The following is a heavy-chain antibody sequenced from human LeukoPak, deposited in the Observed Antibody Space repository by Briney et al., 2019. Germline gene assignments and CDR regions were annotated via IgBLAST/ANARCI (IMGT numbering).Heavy chain of an antibody. V-gene: IGHV4-39*01. D-gene: IGHD3-3*01. J-gene: IGHJ6*03. Sequence: SETLSLTCTVSGGSISSSSYYWGWIRQPPGKGLEWIGSIYYSGSTYYNPSLKSRVTISVDTSKNQFSLKLSSVTAADTAVYYCARLGGPAYYDFCSGYYKGEYYYYMDVWGKGTTVTVSS. CDR2: IYYSGST. CDR3: ARLGGPAYYDFCSGYYKGEYYYYMDV. CDR1: GGSISSSSYY.